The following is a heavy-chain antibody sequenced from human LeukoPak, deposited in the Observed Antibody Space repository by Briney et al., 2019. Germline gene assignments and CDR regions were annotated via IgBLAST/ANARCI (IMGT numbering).Heavy chain of an antibody. CDR1: GYSISSGYY. CDR3: ARELRGYSYGRGDYYMDV. Sequence: PSETLSLTCTVSGYSISSGYYWGWIRQPPGKGLEWIGSIYHSGRTYYNPSLKSRVTISVDTSKNQFSLKLSSVTAADTAVYYCARELRGYSYGRGDYYMDVWGKGTTVTVSS. J-gene: IGHJ6*03. D-gene: IGHD5-18*01. V-gene: IGHV4-38-2*02. CDR2: IYHSGRT.